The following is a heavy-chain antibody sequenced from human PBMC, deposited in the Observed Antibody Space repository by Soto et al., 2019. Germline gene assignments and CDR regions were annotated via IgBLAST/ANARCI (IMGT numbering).Heavy chain of an antibody. J-gene: IGHJ4*02. Sequence: QLQLQESGPGLVKPSETLSLTCTVSGGSISSSSYYWGWIRQPPGKGLEWIGSIYYSGSTYYNPSLKSRVTISVDTSKNQFSLQLGSVTAADTAVYYCARLSGDYYDSSGYYYPLFFDYWGQGTLVTVSS. CDR1: GGSISSSSYY. CDR2: IYYSGST. D-gene: IGHD3-22*01. V-gene: IGHV4-39*01. CDR3: ARLSGDYYDSSGYYYPLFFDY.